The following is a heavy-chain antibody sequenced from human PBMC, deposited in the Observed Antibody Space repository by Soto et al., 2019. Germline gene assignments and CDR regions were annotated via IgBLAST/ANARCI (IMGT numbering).Heavy chain of an antibody. CDR3: AKAHVMVAAGSTFDY. Sequence: PSETLSLTCTVSGYSISSGSYWGWIRQPPGKGPEWIASIYHGGTTFYNPSLKSRVTVSVDKSNNQFSLKLRFVTAADTAVYYCAKAHVMVAAGSTFDYWGHGTLVTVSS. D-gene: IGHD6-19*01. CDR1: GYSISSGSY. J-gene: IGHJ4*01. CDR2: IYHGGTT. V-gene: IGHV4-38-2*02.